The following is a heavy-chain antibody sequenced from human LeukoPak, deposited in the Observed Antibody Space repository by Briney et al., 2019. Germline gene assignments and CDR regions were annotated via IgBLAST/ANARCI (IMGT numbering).Heavy chain of an antibody. V-gene: IGHV3-21*01. CDR3: ARADIVATIDY. D-gene: IGHD5-12*01. CDR2: ISGDSGYI. J-gene: IGHJ4*02. Sequence: PGGSLRLSCAASGFTFSTYSMNWVRQAPGKGLEWVSSISGDSGYIYYADSVKGRFTISRDNAKNSLYLQMNSLRAEDTAVYYCARADIVATIDYWGQGTLVTVSS. CDR1: GFTFSTYS.